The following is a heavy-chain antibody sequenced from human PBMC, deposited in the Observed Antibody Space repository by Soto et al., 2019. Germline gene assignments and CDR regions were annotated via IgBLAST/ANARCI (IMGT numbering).Heavy chain of an antibody. CDR3: AVHNYYDSSGYLNY. CDR2: IIPIFATE. CDR1: GGTFSTYA. D-gene: IGHD3-22*01. Sequence: SVKVSCKASGGTFSTYAINWARQAPGQGLEWVGGIIPIFATENYAQKFQGRVTITADESTSSAYMELSSLRSEDTAVYYCAVHNYYDSSGYLNYWGQGTLVTVSS. V-gene: IGHV1-69*13. J-gene: IGHJ4*02.